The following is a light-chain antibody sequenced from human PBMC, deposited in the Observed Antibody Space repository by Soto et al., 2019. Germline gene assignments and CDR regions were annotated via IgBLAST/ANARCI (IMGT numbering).Light chain of an antibody. CDR2: GAS. CDR1: QSVSSSY. Sequence: EIVLTQSPGALSLSPGERATLSCRASQSVSSSYLAWYQQKPGQAPRLVIYGASSRASAVPDRFSGSGSGADFTLTISRLEPEDFAVYYCQQYGSSPLTFGGGTKVDIK. V-gene: IGKV3-20*01. J-gene: IGKJ4*01. CDR3: QQYGSSPLT.